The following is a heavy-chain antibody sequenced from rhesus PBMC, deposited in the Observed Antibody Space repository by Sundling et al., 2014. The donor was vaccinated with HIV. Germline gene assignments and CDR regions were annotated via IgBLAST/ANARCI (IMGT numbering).Heavy chain of an antibody. J-gene: IGHJ4*01. CDR1: GFTFSSYG. CDR2: ISSAGAYT. CDR3: TSEWNYSDY. V-gene: IGHV3-136*01. Sequence: EVQLVESGGGLVQSGGSLRLSCAASGFTFSSYGMSWVRQAPGKGLEWVSSISSAGAYTYYADSVKGRFTISRDNAKNSLSLQMNSLRAEDTAVYYCTSEWNYSDYWGQGSWSPSPQ.